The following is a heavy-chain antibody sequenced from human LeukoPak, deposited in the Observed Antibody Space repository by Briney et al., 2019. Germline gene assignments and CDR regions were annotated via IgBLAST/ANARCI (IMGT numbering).Heavy chain of an antibody. J-gene: IGHJ3*02. CDR1: GGSFSGYY. Sequence: PSETLSLTCAVYGGSFSGYYWTWIRQPPGKGLEWIGEINHSGSTNYNPSLKSRVTISVDTSKNQFSLKLSSVTAADTAVYYCARDLAWDAFDIWGQGTMVTVSS. CDR2: INHSGST. CDR3: ARDLAWDAFDI. V-gene: IGHV4-34*01.